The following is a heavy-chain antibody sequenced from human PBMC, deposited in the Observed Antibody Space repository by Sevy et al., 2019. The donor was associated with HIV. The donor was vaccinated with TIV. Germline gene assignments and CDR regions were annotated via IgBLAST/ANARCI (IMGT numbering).Heavy chain of an antibody. CDR3: ARDQKGEYSGYDGAGYYGMDV. D-gene: IGHD5-12*01. J-gene: IGHJ6*02. CDR1: GFTFSIYS. V-gene: IGHV3-21*01. CDR2: ISSSSTYK. Sequence: GGSLRLSCAASGFTFSIYSMNWVRQAPGKGLEWVSSISSSSTYKYYADSVKGRFTISRDNAKNSLYLQMNSLTAEDTAVYYCARDQKGEYSGYDGAGYYGMDVWGQGITVTVSS.